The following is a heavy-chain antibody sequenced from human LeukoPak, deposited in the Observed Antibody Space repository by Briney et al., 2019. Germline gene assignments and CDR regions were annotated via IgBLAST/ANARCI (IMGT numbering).Heavy chain of an antibody. Sequence: GGSLRLSCAASGFTFSSYWMTWVRQAPGKGLEWVANIKQDGSEKYYVDSARGRFTITRDNAKNSQYLQKNSLRAEDTAVYYCAREISSWYRTEGRFDPWGQGTLVTVSS. D-gene: IGHD6-13*01. CDR3: AREISSWYRTEGRFDP. CDR1: GFTFSSYW. CDR2: IKQDGSEK. V-gene: IGHV3-7*01. J-gene: IGHJ5*02.